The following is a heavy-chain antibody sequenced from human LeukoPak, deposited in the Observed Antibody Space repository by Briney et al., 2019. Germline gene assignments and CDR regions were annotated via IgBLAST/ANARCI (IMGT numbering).Heavy chain of an antibody. Sequence: PSETLSLTCTVSGGSISPYFWSWIRQPPGKGLEWIGYISYTGSTNYNPSLRSRVTISVDTSKNQFSLQLTSVTAADTAVYYCARDDYRGVTNFDPWGQGTLVTVSS. J-gene: IGHJ5*02. CDR3: ARDDYRGVTNFDP. CDR2: ISYTGST. D-gene: IGHD3-10*01. V-gene: IGHV4-59*01. CDR1: GGSISPYF.